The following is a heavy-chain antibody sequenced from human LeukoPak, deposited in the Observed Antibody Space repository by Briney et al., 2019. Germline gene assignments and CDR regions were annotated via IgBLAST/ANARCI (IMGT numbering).Heavy chain of an antibody. CDR3: ARDDGGYDRFDS. Sequence: SETLSLTCTVSGGSISRGNYYWSWIRQPPGKGLEWIGYIYHSGSSYYNPSLKSRVTISVDTSKNQFSLTLSSVTAADTAVYYCARDDGGYDRFDSWGQGTLVTVSS. V-gene: IGHV4-30-4*01. CDR1: GGSISRGNYY. CDR2: IYHSGSS. J-gene: IGHJ4*02. D-gene: IGHD5-12*01.